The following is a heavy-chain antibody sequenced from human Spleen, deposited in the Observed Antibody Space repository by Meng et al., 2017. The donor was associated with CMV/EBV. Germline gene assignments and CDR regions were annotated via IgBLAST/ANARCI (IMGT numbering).Heavy chain of an antibody. Sequence: SDVWTWARQGPEKGQEWIGVIYHSGSTNYNPSLKSPRSISVDKFKNQYSLKLGAVTVADTAVYYYARIEIRRRVKDGGSYFSTIDDWGQGTLVTVSS. V-gene: IGHV4-4*02. CDR2: IYHSGST. CDR3: ARIEIRRRVKDGGSYFSTIDD. D-gene: IGHD3-10*01. CDR1: SDV. J-gene: IGHJ4*02.